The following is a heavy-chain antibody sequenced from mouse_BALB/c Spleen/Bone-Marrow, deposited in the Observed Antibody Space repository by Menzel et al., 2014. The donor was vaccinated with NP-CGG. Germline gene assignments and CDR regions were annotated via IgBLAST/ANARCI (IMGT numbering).Heavy chain of an antibody. Sequence: VQLQQSGAELARPESSVKISCKASGYALSTYWMIWVKQRPGQGLEWIGQIYPGDGDTNYNGKFKGKATLTADKSSSTAYMQLSSLTSEDSAVYFCARGARSAMGYWGQGTSVTVSS. V-gene: IGHV1-80*01. CDR1: GYALSTYW. CDR3: ARGARSAMGY. J-gene: IGHJ4*01. CDR2: IYPGDGDT.